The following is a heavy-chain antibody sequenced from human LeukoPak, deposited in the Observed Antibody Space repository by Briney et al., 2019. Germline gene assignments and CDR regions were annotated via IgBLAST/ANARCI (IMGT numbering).Heavy chain of an antibody. CDR3: AGDTAMGYYYYGMDV. CDR2: IYYSGST. V-gene: IGHV4-31*03. D-gene: IGHD5-18*01. Sequence: PSETLSLTCTVSGGSISSGGYYWSWIRQHPGKGLEWIGYIYYSGSTYYNPSLKSRVTISVDTSKNQFSLKLSSVTAADTAVYYCAGDTAMGYYYYGMDVWGQGTTVTVSS. J-gene: IGHJ6*02. CDR1: GGSISSGGYY.